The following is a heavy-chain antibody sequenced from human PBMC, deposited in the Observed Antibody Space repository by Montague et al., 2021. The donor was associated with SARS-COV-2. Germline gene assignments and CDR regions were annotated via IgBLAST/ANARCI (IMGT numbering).Heavy chain of an antibody. V-gene: IGHV1-8*01. CDR2: MNPNSGNT. CDR1: GYTFTSYD. D-gene: IGHD3-10*01. CDR3: ARASLVRGVIIARVRYSYYMDV. Sequence: SVKVSCKASGYTFTSYDINWVRQAAGQGLEWMGWMNPNSGNTGYAQKLQGRVTMTRDTSMNTAYMELSSLRFEDTAVYYCARASLVRGVIIARVRYSYYMDVWGKGTTATVSS. J-gene: IGHJ6*03.